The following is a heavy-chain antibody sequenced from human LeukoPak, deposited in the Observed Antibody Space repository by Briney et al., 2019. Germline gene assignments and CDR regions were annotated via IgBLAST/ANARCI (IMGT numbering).Heavy chain of an antibody. J-gene: IGHJ5*02. V-gene: IGHV1-2*02. CDR2: INPNSGGT. D-gene: IGHD3-3*01. Sequence: GASVKVSCKASGYTFIGYCIHWVRQAPGQGLEWMGWINPNSGGTNYAQKFQGRVTMTRDTSISTAYMELSRLRPDDTAVYYCARDHAFWSGYYNWFDPWGQGTLVTVSS. CDR3: ARDHAFWSGYYNWFDP. CDR1: GYTFIGYC.